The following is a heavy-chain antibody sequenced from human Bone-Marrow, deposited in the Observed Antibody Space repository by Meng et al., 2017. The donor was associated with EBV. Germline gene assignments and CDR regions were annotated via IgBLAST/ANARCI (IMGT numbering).Heavy chain of an antibody. J-gene: IGHJ4*02. CDR1: GYTFTGYY. CDR2: INPKSGGT. D-gene: IGHD6-13*01. Sequence: GQVVQSGAGVKKPGASVNVSCKASGYTFTGYYKHWVRQAPGQGLEWMGYINPKSGGTDYSQKFQARVTMTRDTSISTVYMELSSLRSDDTAVYYCARGAAAGTLKFDYWGQGTLVTVSS. V-gene: IGHV1-2*02. CDR3: ARGAAAGTLKFDY.